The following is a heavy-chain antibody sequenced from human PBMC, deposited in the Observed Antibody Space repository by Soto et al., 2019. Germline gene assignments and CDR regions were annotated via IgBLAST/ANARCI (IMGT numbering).Heavy chain of an antibody. CDR3: ERRDRIAVTGTQNWYFDL. J-gene: IGHJ2*01. CDR1: GSSCSSNA. Sequence: LKISHSAYGSSCSSNAMHWVRQATGTGLEYVSGISRNGGSEYYADSVKGRFTISRDNSKNTLYLQMSSLRAEDTAVYYYERRDRIAVTGTQNWYFDLWGRGTLVTVSS. D-gene: IGHD6-19*01. CDR2: ISRNGGSE. V-gene: IGHV3-64D*06.